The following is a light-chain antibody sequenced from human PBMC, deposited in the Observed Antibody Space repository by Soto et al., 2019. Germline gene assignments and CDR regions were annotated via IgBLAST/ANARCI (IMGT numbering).Light chain of an antibody. V-gene: IGKV1-33*01. CDR3: QQYDNLPRT. CDR2: DVS. CDR1: QGISNY. Sequence: DIQMTQSPSSLSASVGDRVTITCQASQGISNYLNWYQQKPGKAPKLLIYDVSNLKTGVPSRFSGIGSGTEFTFTISSLQPEDAATYYCQQYDNLPRTFGPGTKVDIK. J-gene: IGKJ3*01.